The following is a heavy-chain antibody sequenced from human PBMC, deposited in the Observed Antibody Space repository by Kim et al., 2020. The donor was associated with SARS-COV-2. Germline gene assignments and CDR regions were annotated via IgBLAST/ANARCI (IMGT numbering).Heavy chain of an antibody. Sequence: GGSLRLSCAASGFTFSNAWMTWVRQAPGKGLDWVGRIKSKTDGATTEYATAVKGRFTLSRDDSKNTLYLEMKSLETEDTAVYYCATHLTSSAVVLAATSRGHWGQGILVTVSS. CDR1: GFTFSNAW. J-gene: IGHJ4*02. V-gene: IGHV3-15*01. CDR3: ATHLTSSAVVLAATSRGH. CDR2: IKSKTDGATT. D-gene: IGHD2-15*01.